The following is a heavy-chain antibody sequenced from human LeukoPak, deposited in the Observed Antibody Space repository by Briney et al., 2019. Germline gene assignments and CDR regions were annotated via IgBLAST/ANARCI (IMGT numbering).Heavy chain of an antibody. CDR1: GFTFSSYW. CDR2: INRDGSTT. V-gene: IGHV3-74*01. D-gene: IGHD3-10*01. J-gene: IGHJ4*02. CDR3: ARTVIWFGATHFDY. Sequence: GGSLRLSCAASGFTFSSYWMHWVRQAPGKGLVWVSRINRDGSTTSSADSVKGRFTISRDNAKNTLYLQMNSLRVEDTAVYYCARTVIWFGATHFDYWGQGTLVTVSS.